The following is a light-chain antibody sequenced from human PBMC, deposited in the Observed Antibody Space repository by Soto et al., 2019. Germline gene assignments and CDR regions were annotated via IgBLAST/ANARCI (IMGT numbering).Light chain of an antibody. CDR1: QSVSSD. CDR3: QPYNNWPYT. CDR2: GAS. Sequence: EIVMTQSPATLSVSPEERATLSCRASQSVSSDLSWYQQKPGQAPRHLIYGASTRATGIPARFSGSGSGTEFTLTISSLQSEDFAVYYCQPYNNWPYTFGQGTKLEIK. V-gene: IGKV3-15*01. J-gene: IGKJ2*01.